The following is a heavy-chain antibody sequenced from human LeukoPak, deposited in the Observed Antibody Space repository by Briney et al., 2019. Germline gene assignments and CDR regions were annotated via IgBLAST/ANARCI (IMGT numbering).Heavy chain of an antibody. CDR3: ARDQYDVIDS. CDR1: GYRFTGYN. D-gene: IGHD2-8*01. CDR2: INAENGDT. Sequence: ASVKVSCKASGYRFTGYNIDWVRQAPGQRPEWMGRINAENGDTKYSQKFQGRVTITRDTFASTSYMELSSQRSEDTAVYYCARDQYDVIDSWGQGTLVTVSS. V-gene: IGHV1-3*01. J-gene: IGHJ4*02.